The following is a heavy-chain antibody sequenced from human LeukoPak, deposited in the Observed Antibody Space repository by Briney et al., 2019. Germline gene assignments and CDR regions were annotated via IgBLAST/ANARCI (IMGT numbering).Heavy chain of an antibody. CDR3: ARDGSGYYLFDY. CDR1: GDSISSGGYY. CDR2: IYHSGST. D-gene: IGHD3-22*01. Sequence: SETLSLTCTVSGDSISSGGYYWSWIRQRPGEGLEWIGYIYHSGSTYYNPSLKSRVTISVDTSKNQFSLKLSSVTAADTAAYYCARDGSGYYLFDYWGQGTLVTVSS. J-gene: IGHJ4*02. V-gene: IGHV4-31*03.